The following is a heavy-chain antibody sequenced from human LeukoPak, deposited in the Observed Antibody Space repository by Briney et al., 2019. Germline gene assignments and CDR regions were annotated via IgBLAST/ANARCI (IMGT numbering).Heavy chain of an antibody. V-gene: IGHV3-48*04. Sequence: PGGSLRLSCAGSGFAFISTSIHWVRQAPGKGLEWLSYSSTVTGNIYYADSVRGRFTISRDNAKSSLYLQISSLRAEDTAVYFCATTGNHCDMDVWGKGTTVTVSS. D-gene: IGHD1-14*01. CDR1: GFAFISTS. J-gene: IGHJ6*03. CDR3: ATTGNHCDMDV. CDR2: SSTVTGNI.